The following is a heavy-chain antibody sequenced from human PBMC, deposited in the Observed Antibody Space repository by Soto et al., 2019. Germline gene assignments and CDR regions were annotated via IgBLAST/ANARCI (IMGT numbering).Heavy chain of an antibody. CDR3: ARESWANPDY. CDR1: ECAVSGDC. D-gene: IGHD3-10*01. Sequence: GGSLRLSGAASECAVSGDCSILISKAPGRGLEWVSYISDRDRGSVTHYGDSVKGRFTISRDNAKNSLYLQMNSLRVEDTAVYYCARESWANPDYWGQGTLVTVSS. J-gene: IGHJ4*02. V-gene: IGHV3-11*01. CDR2: ISDRDRGSVT.